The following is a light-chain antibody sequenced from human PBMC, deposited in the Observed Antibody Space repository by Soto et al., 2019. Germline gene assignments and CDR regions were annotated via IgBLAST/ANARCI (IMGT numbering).Light chain of an antibody. V-gene: IGKV3-15*01. J-gene: IGKJ2*01. CDR3: QQHNDWPPST. CDR2: DAS. Sequence: ETLLTQSPATLSVSPGERVTLSCRASQSVRNNLAWYQQKPGQAPRLLIYDASTRAPGIPGRFSGSGFGTEFSLTISSLQSEDFAVYYCQQHNDWPPSTFGQGTKLDIK. CDR1: QSVRNN.